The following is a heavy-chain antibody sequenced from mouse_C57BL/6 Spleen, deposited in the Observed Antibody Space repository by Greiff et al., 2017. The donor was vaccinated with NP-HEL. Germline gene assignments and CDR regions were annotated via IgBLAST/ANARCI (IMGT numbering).Heavy chain of an antibody. CDR2: INPSNGGT. D-gene: IGHD1-1*01. V-gene: IGHV1-53*01. Sequence: QVQLQQPGTELVKPGASVKLSCKASGYTFTSYWMHWVKQRPGQGLEWIGNINPSNGGTNYNEKFKSKATLTVDKSSITAYMQLSSLTSEDSAVYYCARGRGSSHYAMDYWGQGTSVTVSS. CDR3: ARGRGSSHYAMDY. J-gene: IGHJ4*01. CDR1: GYTFTSYW.